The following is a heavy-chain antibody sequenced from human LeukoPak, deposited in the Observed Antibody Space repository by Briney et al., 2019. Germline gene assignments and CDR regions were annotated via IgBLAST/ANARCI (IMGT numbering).Heavy chain of an antibody. Sequence: PGGSLRLSCAASGFTFDDYAMHWVRQAPGKGLEWVSGISWNSGSINYADSVKGRFTISRDNAKNSLYLQMNSLRAEDTALYYCAKDIRQIAVAGTRAFDYWGQGTLVTVSS. J-gene: IGHJ4*02. CDR3: AKDIRQIAVAGTRAFDY. CDR2: ISWNSGSI. D-gene: IGHD6-19*01. CDR1: GFTFDDYA. V-gene: IGHV3-9*01.